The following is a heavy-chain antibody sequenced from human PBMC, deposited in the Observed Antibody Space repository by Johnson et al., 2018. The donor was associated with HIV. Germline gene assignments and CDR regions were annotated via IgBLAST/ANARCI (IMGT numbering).Heavy chain of an antibody. CDR1: GFTFDDYG. J-gene: IGHJ3*02. CDR3: AKDCVGVWWSRAFDI. D-gene: IGHD2-21*01. V-gene: IGHV3-23*04. Sequence: VQLVESGGGVVRPGGSLRLSCAASGFTFDDYGMSWVRQAPGKGLEWVSAISGSGGSTYYADSVKGRFPISRDNSKNTLYLQMNSLRAEDTAVYYCAKDCVGVWWSRAFDIWGQGTMVTVSS. CDR2: ISGSGGST.